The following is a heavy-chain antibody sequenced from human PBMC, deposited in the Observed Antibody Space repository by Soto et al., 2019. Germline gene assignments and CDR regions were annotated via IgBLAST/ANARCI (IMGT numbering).Heavy chain of an antibody. CDR3: ARDRPSPYCSSTSCSSYFDY. V-gene: IGHV3-30-3*01. CDR2: ISYDGSNK. D-gene: IGHD2-2*01. J-gene: IGHJ4*02. Sequence: QPWGSLRLSCAASVFTFSTYDMQWVRQAPGKGLEWVAVISYDGSNKYYADSVKGRFTISRDNSKNTLYLQMNSLRAEDTAVYYCARDRPSPYCSSTSCSSYFDYWGQGTLVTVSS. CDR1: VFTFSTYD.